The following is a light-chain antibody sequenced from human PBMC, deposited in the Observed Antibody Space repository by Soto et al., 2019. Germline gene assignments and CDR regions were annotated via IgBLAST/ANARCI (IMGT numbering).Light chain of an antibody. CDR3: QQSYSTPIT. Sequence: IPMSQSPSSLSASVGNRVTIPCRASQSISNSLNWYQQRPGRAPNLLIVAASSLQSGVPSRFSGSGSGTHFTLTISSLQPEDFATYYCQQSYSTPITFGEGTRLEV. CDR1: QSISNS. CDR2: AAS. V-gene: IGKV1-39*01. J-gene: IGKJ5*01.